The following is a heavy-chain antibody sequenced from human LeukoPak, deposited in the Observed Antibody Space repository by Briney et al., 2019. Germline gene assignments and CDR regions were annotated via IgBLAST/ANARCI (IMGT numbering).Heavy chain of an antibody. CDR3: ATLWGNYGPVRTNPYYYYMDV. Sequence: PGGSLRLSCAASGFTFDDYAMHWVRQAPGKGLEWVSGISWNSGSIGYADSVKGRFTISRNNAKNSLYLQMNSLRAKDTALYYCATLWGNYGPVRTNPYYYYMDVWGKGTTVTVSS. V-gene: IGHV3-9*01. J-gene: IGHJ6*03. D-gene: IGHD4-11*01. CDR2: ISWNSGSI. CDR1: GFTFDDYA.